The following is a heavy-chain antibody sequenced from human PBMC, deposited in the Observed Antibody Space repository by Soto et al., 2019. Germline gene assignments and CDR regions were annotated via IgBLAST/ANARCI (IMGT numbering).Heavy chain of an antibody. D-gene: IGHD3-3*01. CDR3: ARGPKLRFLEWLPTSLYGMDV. J-gene: IGHJ6*02. CDR2: MNPNSGNT. Sequence: ASVKVSCKASGYTFTSYDINWVRQATGQGLEWMGWMNPNSGNTGYAQKFQGRVTISVDTSKNQFSLKLSSVTAADTAVYYCARGPKLRFLEWLPTSLYGMDVWGQGTTVTVSS. V-gene: IGHV1-8*01. CDR1: GYTFTSYD.